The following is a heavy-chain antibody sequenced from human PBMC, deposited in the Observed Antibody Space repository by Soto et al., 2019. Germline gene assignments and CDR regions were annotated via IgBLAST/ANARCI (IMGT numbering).Heavy chain of an antibody. V-gene: IGHV3-23*05. D-gene: IGHD2-21*01. J-gene: IGHJ4*02. Sequence: GESLKISCTASGLPHSSFAMMWVRQAPGKGLECVSGIYGSGRGIEYADSVKGRFTISRDNSKNTVYLQMTDLRADDTAVYYCAKDAVYNDGLWLMDHWGQGTQVTVSS. CDR2: IYGSGRGI. CDR1: GLPHSSFA. CDR3: AKDAVYNDGLWLMDH.